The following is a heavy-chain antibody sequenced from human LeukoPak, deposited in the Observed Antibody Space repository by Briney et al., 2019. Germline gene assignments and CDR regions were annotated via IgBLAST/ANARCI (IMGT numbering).Heavy chain of an antibody. J-gene: IGHJ4*02. CDR3: ARGARGIVVVTQPLYYFDY. CDR1: GGSINSYY. Sequence: SETLSLTCTVSGGSINSYYWSWIRQPPGKGLEWIGYIYYSGSTSYNPSLKSRVTISVDTSKNQFSLKVSSVTAADTAVYYCARGARGIVVVTQPLYYFDYWGQGTLVTVSS. D-gene: IGHD2-21*02. CDR2: IYYSGST. V-gene: IGHV4-59*08.